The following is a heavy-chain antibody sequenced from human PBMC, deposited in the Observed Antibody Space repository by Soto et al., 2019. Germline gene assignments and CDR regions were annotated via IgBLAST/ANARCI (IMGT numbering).Heavy chain of an antibody. D-gene: IGHD3-16*01. V-gene: IGHV4-34*01. CDR1: GGFLSESY. CDR3: VRIRYQLPSSVLWLDP. Sequence: ASETLSLTCAVYGGFLSESYWTWIRQPPGKGLEWIGEINHVGGTNYNPSLKSRVTMSVDTSQNQFSLRLISVTAADTAMYFCVRIRYQLPSSVLWLDPWGQGTPVTVSS. J-gene: IGHJ5*02. CDR2: INHVGGT.